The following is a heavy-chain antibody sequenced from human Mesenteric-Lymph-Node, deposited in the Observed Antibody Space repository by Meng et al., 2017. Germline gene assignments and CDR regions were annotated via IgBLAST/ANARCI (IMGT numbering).Heavy chain of an antibody. J-gene: IGHJ4*02. D-gene: IGHD5-18*01. Sequence: GESLKISCVASGFTFSSYTVNWVRQTPGKGLEWVANIKEDGSEKYYVDSVKGRFTISRDNAKNSLDLQMNSLRVEDTAVYYCGRGGYTSPDYWGQGTRVTVSS. V-gene: IGHV3-7*01. CDR3: GRGGYTSPDY. CDR1: GFTFSSYT. CDR2: IKEDGSEK.